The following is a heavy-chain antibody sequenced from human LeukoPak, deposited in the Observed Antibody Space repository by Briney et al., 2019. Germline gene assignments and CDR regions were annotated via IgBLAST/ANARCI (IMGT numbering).Heavy chain of an antibody. D-gene: IGHD5-24*01. CDR3: AREKMATIPFYDY. Sequence: AGGSLRLSCAASGFTFSDYYMSWIRQAPGKGLEWVSSISSSSSYIYYADSVKGRFTISRDNAKNSLYLQMNSLRAEDTAVYYCAREKMATIPFYDYWGQGTLVTVSS. CDR1: GFTFSDYY. J-gene: IGHJ4*02. CDR2: ISSSSSYI. V-gene: IGHV3-11*06.